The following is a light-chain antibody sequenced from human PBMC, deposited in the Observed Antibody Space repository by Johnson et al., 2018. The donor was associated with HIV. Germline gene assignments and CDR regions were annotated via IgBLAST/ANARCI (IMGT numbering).Light chain of an antibody. CDR2: DND. J-gene: IGLJ1*01. V-gene: IGLV1-51*01. CDR1: SSNIGNNY. CDR3: GTWDSGLGALYV. Sequence: QSVLTQPPSLSAAPGQTVTISCSGSSSNIGNNYVSWYQQLPGTAPKLLIYDNDKRPSGIPDRFSGSKSGTSATLSITGLQTGDEADYYCGTWDSGLGALYVFGTGTKVTVL.